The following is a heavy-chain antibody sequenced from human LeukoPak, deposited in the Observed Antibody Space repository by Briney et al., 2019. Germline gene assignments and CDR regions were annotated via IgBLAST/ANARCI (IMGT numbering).Heavy chain of an antibody. D-gene: IGHD7-27*01. J-gene: IGHJ4*02. CDR1: GGTFSSYS. CDR3: ARDPSLAPNWGDYFDY. V-gene: IGHV1-69*13. CDR2: IIPVSDTV. Sequence: ASVKVSCKASGGTFSSYSFDWVRQAPGQGLEWLGKIIPVSDTVSYAQKFQGRVTITADDSTSTVYMELSSLRIEDTAFYYCARDPSLAPNWGDYFDYWGQGTLLSVSS.